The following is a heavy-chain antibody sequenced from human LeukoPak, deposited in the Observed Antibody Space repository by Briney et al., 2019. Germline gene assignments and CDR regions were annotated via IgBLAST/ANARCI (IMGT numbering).Heavy chain of an antibody. CDR1: GGSISSYY. CDR2: IYYSGNT. D-gene: IGHD6-25*01. CDR3: ARGKSYWYFDL. Sequence: SETLSLTCTVSGGSISSYYWSWIRQPPGKGPEWIGYIYYSGNTNYKPSLKSRVIISVDTSKNQLSLKLSSVTAADTAVYYCARGKSYWYFDLWGRGTLVTVSS. J-gene: IGHJ2*01. V-gene: IGHV4-59*01.